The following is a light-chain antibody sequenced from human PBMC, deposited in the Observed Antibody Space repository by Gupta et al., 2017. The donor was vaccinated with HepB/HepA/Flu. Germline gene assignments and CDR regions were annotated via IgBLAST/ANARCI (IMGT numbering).Light chain of an antibody. CDR3: YQSYSSLSFT. J-gene: IGKJ5*01. CDR2: AAS. Sequence: DRQRAESASSLSASVGDRVTITCRASQSISSYLNWYQQKPGKAPKLLIYAASSLQSGVPSRFSRSPSGTDFQPSTRPLQREPCPTYRGYQSYSSLSFTFGQGTQLEIK. V-gene: IGKV1-39*01. CDR1: QSISSY.